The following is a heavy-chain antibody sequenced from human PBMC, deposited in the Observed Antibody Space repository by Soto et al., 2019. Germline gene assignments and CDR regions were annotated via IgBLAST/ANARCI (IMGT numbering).Heavy chain of an antibody. CDR3: ARLPAAPPLYYSDY. CDR2: ISSSSSTI. D-gene: IGHD2-2*01. V-gene: IGHV3-48*01. Sequence: GGSLRLSCAASGFTFSSYSMNWVRQAPGKGLEWVSYISSSSSTIYYADSVKGRFTISRANAKNSLYLQMNSLRAEDTAVYYCARLPAAPPLYYSDYWGQGTLVTVSS. J-gene: IGHJ4*02. CDR1: GFTFSSYS.